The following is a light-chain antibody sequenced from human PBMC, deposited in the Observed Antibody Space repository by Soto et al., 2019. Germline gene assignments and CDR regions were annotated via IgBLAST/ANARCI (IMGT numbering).Light chain of an antibody. CDR1: SSDVGGYNR. CDR3: NSYAGNSWV. Sequence: QSALTQPPSESGSPGQPVSISCTGTSSDVGGYNRVSWYQHHPGKAPKLIIYEVFKRPSGVPDRFSGSKSGNTASLTVSGLQAEDEADYYCNSYAGNSWVFGGGTKLTVL. J-gene: IGLJ3*02. CDR2: EVF. V-gene: IGLV2-8*01.